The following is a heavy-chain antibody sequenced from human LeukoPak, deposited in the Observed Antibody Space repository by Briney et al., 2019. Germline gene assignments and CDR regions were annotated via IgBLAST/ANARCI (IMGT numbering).Heavy chain of an antibody. CDR2: INPSGGST. CDR3: ARANSKIQLWFSSVSQSFDY. D-gene: IGHD5-18*01. V-gene: IGHV1-46*01. Sequence: GASVKVSCKASGYTFTSYYMRWVRQAPGQGLEWMGIINPSGGSTSYAQKFQGRVTMTKDTSTSTVYMELSSLRSEDTAVYYCARANSKIQLWFSSVSQSFDYWGQGTLVTVSS. J-gene: IGHJ4*02. CDR1: GYTFTSYY.